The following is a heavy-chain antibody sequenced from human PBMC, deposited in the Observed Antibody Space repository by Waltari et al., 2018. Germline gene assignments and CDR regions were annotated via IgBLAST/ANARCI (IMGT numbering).Heavy chain of an antibody. V-gene: IGHV3-48*04. Sequence: EVQLVESGGGLVQPGGSLRLSCAASGFTFSSYSMNWVRQAPGKGLEWVSYISSSSSTIYYADSVKGRFTISRDNAKNSLYLQMNSLRAEDTAVYYCARDLTPVGATPNDYWGQGTLVTVSS. D-gene: IGHD1-26*01. CDR3: ARDLTPVGATPNDY. CDR2: ISSSSSTI. J-gene: IGHJ4*02. CDR1: GFTFSSYS.